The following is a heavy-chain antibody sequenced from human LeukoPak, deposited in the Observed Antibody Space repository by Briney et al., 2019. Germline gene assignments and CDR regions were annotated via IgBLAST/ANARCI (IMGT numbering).Heavy chain of an antibody. J-gene: IGHJ4*02. Sequence: PGGSLRLSCAASGFTFSSYAMSWVRQAPGKGLEWVSAISGSGGSTYYADSVKGRFTISRDNAKNSLYLQMNSLRAEDTAVYYCARDLILTDNGGSSAHDFWGQGTLVTVSS. CDR2: ISGSGGST. CDR1: GFTFSSYA. V-gene: IGHV3-23*01. CDR3: ARDLILTDNGGSSAHDF. D-gene: IGHD2-15*01.